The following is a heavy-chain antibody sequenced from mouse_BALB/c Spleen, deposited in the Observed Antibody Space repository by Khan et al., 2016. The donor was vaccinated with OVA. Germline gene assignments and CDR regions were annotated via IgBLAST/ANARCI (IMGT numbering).Heavy chain of an antibody. V-gene: IGHV2-9*02. CDR3: ARAFYNGAWFAY. CDR2: IWAGGST. J-gene: IGHJ3*01. D-gene: IGHD1-3*01. CDR1: GFSISNYG. Sequence: QVQLQQSGPGLVAPSQTLSITCTVSGFSISNYGVHWVRQPPRKGLEWLGVIWAGGSTNHNSALMSRLSITKDNSKNQVFLKMNSLQTDDTAIYYCARAFYNGAWFAYWGQGTLVTVSA.